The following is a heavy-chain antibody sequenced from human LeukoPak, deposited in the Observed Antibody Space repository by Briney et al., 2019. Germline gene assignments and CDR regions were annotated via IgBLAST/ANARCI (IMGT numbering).Heavy chain of an antibody. CDR2: IYYSGST. J-gene: IGHJ4*02. D-gene: IGHD6-13*01. CDR3: ARIAAAGGFDC. V-gene: IGHV4-59*01. CDR1: GGSISSYH. Sequence: SETLSLTCTVSGGSISSYHWRWIRQPPGKGLEWIGYIYYSGSTNYNPSLKSRVTISVDTSKNQFSLKLSSVTAADTAVYYCARIAAAGGFDCWGQGTLVTVSS.